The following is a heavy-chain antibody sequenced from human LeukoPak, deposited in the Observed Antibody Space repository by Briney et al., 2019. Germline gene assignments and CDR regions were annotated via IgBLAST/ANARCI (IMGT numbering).Heavy chain of an antibody. CDR3: ARGSRGYNFDY. J-gene: IGHJ4*02. CDR1: GGSFSGYY. D-gene: IGHD5-18*01. CDR2: INHSGST. V-gene: IGHV4-34*01. Sequence: SETLSLTCAVYGGSFSGYYWSWIRQPPGKGLEWIGEINHSGSTNYNPSLKSRVTISVDTSKNQFSLKLSSVTAADTAVYYCARGSRGYNFDYWGQGTLVTVSS.